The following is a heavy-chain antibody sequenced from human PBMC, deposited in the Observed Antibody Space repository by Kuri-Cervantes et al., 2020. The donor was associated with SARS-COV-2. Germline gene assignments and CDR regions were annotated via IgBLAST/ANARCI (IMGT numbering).Heavy chain of an antibody. Sequence: ESLKISCAASGFTFTDYWMSWVRQAPGKGLEWVGNVRPDGNSKGYVDAVKGRFTISGDNAKSSLYLQMDSLSAEDTAVYYCARDDRAGHFDVWGQGTMVTVSS. V-gene: IGHV3-7*03. CDR3: ARDDRAGHFDV. D-gene: IGHD3-10*01. J-gene: IGHJ3*01. CDR1: GFTFTDYW. CDR2: VRPDGNSK.